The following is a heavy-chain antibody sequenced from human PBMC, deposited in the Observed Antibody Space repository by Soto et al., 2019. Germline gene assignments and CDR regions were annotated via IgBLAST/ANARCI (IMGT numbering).Heavy chain of an antibody. CDR3: ARSIAVAGDDFAI. CDR1: GGSISSGCYS. V-gene: IGHV4-30-2*01. Sequence: QLQLQESGSGLVKPSQTLSLTCAVSGGSISSGCYSWSWIRQPPVKGLEWIGYIYRSGSTYYNPSLQSRVTKSVDRSKNQFSLKLSSVPASDTAVYYCARSIAVAGDDFAIWGQGTMVPVSS. J-gene: IGHJ3*02. CDR2: IYRSGST. D-gene: IGHD6-19*01.